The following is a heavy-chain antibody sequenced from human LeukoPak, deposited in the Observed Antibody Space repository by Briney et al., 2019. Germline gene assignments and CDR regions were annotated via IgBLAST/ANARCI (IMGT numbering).Heavy chain of an antibody. J-gene: IGHJ4*02. D-gene: IGHD5-12*01. Sequence: GESLKISCKVSGYSLPNYWIGWVRQMPGKGLEWLGILYPGDSDTRYSPSFQGQVTISADKSISTAYLQWSSLKASDTAMYYCASRLRERFDSWGQGTLVTVSS. CDR3: ASRLRERFDS. CDR1: GYSLPNYW. V-gene: IGHV5-51*01. CDR2: LYPGDSDT.